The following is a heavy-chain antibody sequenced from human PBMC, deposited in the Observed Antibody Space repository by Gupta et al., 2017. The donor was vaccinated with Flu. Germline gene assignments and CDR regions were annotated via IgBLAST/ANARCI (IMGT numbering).Heavy chain of an antibody. CDR2: INHNGKST. CDR3: ASRGWKRISSFDS. Sequence: EVQLLESGGGLVQPGGSLRLSCAASGFTFSDYAMNWVRQAPGKGLEWVSIINHNGKSTHDADAVKGRFNISRDDSKSNLYLHMNTLGVEDTAVYYCASRGWKRISSFDSWGQGTLVTVSS. CDR1: GFTFSDYA. D-gene: IGHD6-19*01. V-gene: IGHV3-23*05. J-gene: IGHJ4*02.